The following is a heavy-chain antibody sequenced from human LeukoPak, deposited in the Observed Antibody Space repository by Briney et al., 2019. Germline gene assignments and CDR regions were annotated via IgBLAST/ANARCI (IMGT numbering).Heavy chain of an antibody. CDR3: AKVESRLGTYQYIY. J-gene: IGHJ4*02. D-gene: IGHD6-6*01. CDR2: ISGSGGST. Sequence: GGSLRLSCAASGFTFSSYAMSWVRQASGKGLEWVSAISGSGGSTYYADSVKGRFTISRDSSKNTLYLQMNSLRAEDTAVYYCAKVESRLGTYQYIYWGQGALVTVSS. CDR1: GFTFSSYA. V-gene: IGHV3-23*01.